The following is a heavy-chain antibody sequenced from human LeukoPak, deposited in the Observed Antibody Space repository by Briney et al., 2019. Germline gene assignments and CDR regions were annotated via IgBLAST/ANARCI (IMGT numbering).Heavy chain of an antibody. CDR3: ARGGYDYVWGSYRYNVDY. Sequence: GSLRLSCAASGFPFSSYEMNWVRQAPGKGLEWVSYISSSGSTIYYADSVKGRLTISRDNAKNSLYLQMNSLRAEDTAVYYCARGGYDYVWGSYRYNVDYWGQGTLVTVSS. V-gene: IGHV3-48*03. J-gene: IGHJ4*02. D-gene: IGHD3-16*02. CDR1: GFPFSSYE. CDR2: ISSSGSTI.